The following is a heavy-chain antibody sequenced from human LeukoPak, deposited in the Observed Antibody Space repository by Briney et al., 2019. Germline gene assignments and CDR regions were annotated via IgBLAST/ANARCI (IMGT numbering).Heavy chain of an antibody. CDR2: IYYSGST. V-gene: IGHV4-30-4*08. CDR3: ARYYDSSGYYDY. CDR1: GGSISSGGYY. Sequence: SQTLSLTCTVSGGSISSGGYYWSWIRQHPGKGLEWIGYIYYSGSTYYNPSLKSRVTISVDTSKNQFSLKLSSVTAADTAVYYCARYYDSSGYYDYWGQGTLVTVSS. D-gene: IGHD3-22*01. J-gene: IGHJ4*02.